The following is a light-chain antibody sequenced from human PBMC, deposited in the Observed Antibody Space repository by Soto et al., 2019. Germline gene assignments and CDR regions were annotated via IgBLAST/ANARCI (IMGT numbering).Light chain of an antibody. V-gene: IGKV1-39*01. Sequence: DIQMTQAPASLSASVGDRVTITCRASQSISSYLNWYQQKPGKAPKRLIYAASSLQGGVPSRFSGSGSGTDFTLTISSLQPEDFATYYCQQSYSTPRTFGQGTKVEIK. CDR3: QQSYSTPRT. CDR1: QSISSY. J-gene: IGKJ1*01. CDR2: AAS.